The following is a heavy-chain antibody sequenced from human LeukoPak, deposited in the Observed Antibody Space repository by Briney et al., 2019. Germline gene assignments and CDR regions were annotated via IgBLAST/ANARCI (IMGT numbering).Heavy chain of an antibody. V-gene: IGHV1-2*02. D-gene: IGHD3-3*01. CDR2: INPNSGGT. CDR1: GYTFTGYY. Sequence: GASVKVSCKASGYTFTGYYMHWVRQAPGQGLEWMGWINPNSGGTNYAQKFQGRVTMTRDTSISTVYMELSRLRSDDTAVYYCAKARFLEWSDAFDIWGQGTMVTVSS. J-gene: IGHJ3*02. CDR3: AKARFLEWSDAFDI.